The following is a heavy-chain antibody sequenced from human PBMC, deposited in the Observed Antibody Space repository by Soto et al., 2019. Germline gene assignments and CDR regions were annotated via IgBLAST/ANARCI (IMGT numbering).Heavy chain of an antibody. J-gene: IGHJ6*02. CDR1: GYTFTSYG. V-gene: IGHV1-18*01. Sequence: ASVKVSCKASGYTFTSYGIRWVRHAPGQGLEWMGWISAYNGNTNYAQKLQGRVTMTTDTSTSTAYMELRSLRSDDTAVYYCARDGEWELLHGMEVWGQGTTVTVSS. D-gene: IGHD1-26*01. CDR2: ISAYNGNT. CDR3: ARDGEWELLHGMEV.